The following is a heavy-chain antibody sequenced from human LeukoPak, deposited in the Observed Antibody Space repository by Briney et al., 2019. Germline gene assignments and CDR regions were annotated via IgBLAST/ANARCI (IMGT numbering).Heavy chain of an antibody. CDR3: ARGGAVPDY. J-gene: IGHJ4*02. Sequence: GGSLRLSCAASGFTFSSYSMNWVRQAPGKGLEWVSYISSSSTIYYADSVKGRFTISRDNAKNSLYLQMNSLRAEDTAMYYCARGGAVPDYWGQGTLVTVSS. V-gene: IGHV3-48*04. CDR1: GFTFSSYS. D-gene: IGHD1-26*01. CDR2: ISSSSTI.